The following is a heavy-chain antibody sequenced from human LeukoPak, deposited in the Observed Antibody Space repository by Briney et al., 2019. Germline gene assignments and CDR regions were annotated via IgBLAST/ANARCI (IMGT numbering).Heavy chain of an antibody. CDR2: IYYSGST. J-gene: IGHJ5*02. CDR1: GGSISSYY. D-gene: IGHD4-17*01. Sequence: SETLSLTCTVSGGSISSYYWSWIRQPPGKGLEWIGYIYYSGSTNYNPSLKSRVTISVDTSKNQFSLKLSSVTAADTAVYYCARWTTVTTRLNWFDPWGQGTLVTVSS. V-gene: IGHV4-59*01. CDR3: ARWTTVTTRLNWFDP.